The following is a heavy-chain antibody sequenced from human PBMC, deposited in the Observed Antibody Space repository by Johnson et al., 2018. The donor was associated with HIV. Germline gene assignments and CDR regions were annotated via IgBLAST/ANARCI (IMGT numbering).Heavy chain of an antibody. CDR3: ARGYCTSSSHCDAFDL. D-gene: IGHD2-2*01. Sequence: VQLVESGGDLVQPGGSLRLSCAVSGFTFTNYWMHWVRQAPGKGLVWVSRVNNDGGDTIYADSVKGRFTISRDNSKNTLYLQMNSLRAEDTAVYFCARGYCTSSSHCDAFDLWGQGTKVTVSS. V-gene: IGHV3-74*01. CDR2: VNNDGGDT. CDR1: GFTFTNYW. J-gene: IGHJ3*01.